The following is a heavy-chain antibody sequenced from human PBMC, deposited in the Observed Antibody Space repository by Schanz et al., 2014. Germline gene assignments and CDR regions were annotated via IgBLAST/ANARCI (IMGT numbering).Heavy chain of an antibody. CDR1: GFTFSSYW. D-gene: IGHD2-15*01. CDR3: TSAVRATFGYFAY. CDR2: INSDGSTT. J-gene: IGHJ4*02. V-gene: IGHV3-74*01. Sequence: EVQLVESGGGFVQPGGSLRLSCAASGFTFSSYWMHWVRQAPGKGLVWVSRINSDGSTTIYADSVKGRFTISRDNAKNTLYLQMNSLKTEDTAVYYCTSAVRATFGYFAYWGQGTLLVTVSS.